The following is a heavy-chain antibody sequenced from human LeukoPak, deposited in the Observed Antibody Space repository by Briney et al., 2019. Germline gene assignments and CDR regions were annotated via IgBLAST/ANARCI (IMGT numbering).Heavy chain of an antibody. CDR2: MRRDGSRL. Sequence: GGSLRLSCVASGFSISTFWMTWVRQAPGKGLEWVANMRRDGSRLYYADSVKGRFTISRDNSKNTLYLQMNSLRAEDTAVYYCARDGSPFTYDSSGFFDYWGQGTLVTVSS. J-gene: IGHJ4*02. V-gene: IGHV3-7*01. D-gene: IGHD3-22*01. CDR1: GFSISTFW. CDR3: ARDGSPFTYDSSGFFDY.